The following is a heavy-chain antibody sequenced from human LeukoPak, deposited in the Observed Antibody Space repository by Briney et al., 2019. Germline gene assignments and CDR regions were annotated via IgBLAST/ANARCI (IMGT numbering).Heavy chain of an antibody. V-gene: IGHV4-30-2*01. CDR1: GGSISSGDYY. CDR3: ARVPGYCTNGVCYTFQH. D-gene: IGHD2-8*01. Sequence: SETLSLTCTVSGGSISSGDYYWSWIRQPPGKGLEWIGYIYHSGSTYYNPSLKSRVTISVDRSKNQFSLKLSSVTAADTAVYYCARVPGYCTNGVCYTFQHWGQGTLVTVSS. J-gene: IGHJ1*01. CDR2: IYHSGST.